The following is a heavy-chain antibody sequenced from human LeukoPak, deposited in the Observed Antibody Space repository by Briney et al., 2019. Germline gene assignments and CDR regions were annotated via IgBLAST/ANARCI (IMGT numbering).Heavy chain of an antibody. CDR2: ISSSGSTI. CDR3: ARVGRAAAGGGRFDY. D-gene: IGHD6-13*01. CDR1: GFTFSSYA. V-gene: IGHV3-48*03. Sequence: PGRSLRLSCAASGFTFSSYAMHWVSQAPGKGLEWVSYISSSGSTIYYADSVKGRFTISRDNAKNSLYLQMNSLRAEDTAVYYCARVGRAAAGGGRFDYWGQGTLVTVSS. J-gene: IGHJ4*02.